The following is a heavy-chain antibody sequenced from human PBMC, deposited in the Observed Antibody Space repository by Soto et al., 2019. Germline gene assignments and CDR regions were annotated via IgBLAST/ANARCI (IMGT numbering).Heavy chain of an antibody. CDR1: GYTFTSYD. V-gene: IGHV1-8*01. Sequence: QVQLVQSGAEVKKPGASVKVSCKTPGYTFTSYDINWVRQATGQGLEWMGWMNPNIGNTAYAQKFQGRVTMTRHTSISTAYVELSSLRSDDTAVYYCARERSSGAFDIWGQGTMVTVSS. CDR2: MNPNIGNT. D-gene: IGHD1-26*01. CDR3: ARERSSGAFDI. J-gene: IGHJ3*02.